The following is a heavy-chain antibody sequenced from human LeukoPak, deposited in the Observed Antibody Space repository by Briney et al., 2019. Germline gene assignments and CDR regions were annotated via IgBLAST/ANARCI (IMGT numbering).Heavy chain of an antibody. V-gene: IGHV3-21*01. CDR2: ISSSSSYI. Sequence: PGGSLRLSCAASGFTFSSYSMNWVRQAPGKGLEWVSSISSSSSYIYYADSVRGRFTISRDNAKNSLYLQMNSLRAEDTAVYYCARLPSYGSGRDYWGQGTLVTVSS. J-gene: IGHJ4*02. CDR1: GFTFSSYS. D-gene: IGHD5-18*01. CDR3: ARLPSYGSGRDY.